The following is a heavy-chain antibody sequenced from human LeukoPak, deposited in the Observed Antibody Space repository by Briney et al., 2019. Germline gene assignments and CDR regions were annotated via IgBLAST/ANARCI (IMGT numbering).Heavy chain of an antibody. CDR2: IYYSGST. D-gene: IGHD3-10*01. V-gene: IGHV4-30-4*01. CDR1: GGSIRNGDFY. CDR3: ARGYGSGSYYYY. J-gene: IGHJ4*02. Sequence: PSETLSLTCTVSGGSIRNGDFYWSWIRQSPGKGLEWIGYIYYSGSTNYNPSLKSRVTISVDTSKNQFSLKLSSVTAADTAVYYCARGYGSGSYYYYWGQGTLVTVSS.